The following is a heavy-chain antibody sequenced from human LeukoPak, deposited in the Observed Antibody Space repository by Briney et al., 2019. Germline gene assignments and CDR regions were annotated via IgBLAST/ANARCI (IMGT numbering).Heavy chain of an antibody. V-gene: IGHV4-39*07. CDR3: ARARYDSSGYRFDY. D-gene: IGHD3-22*01. CDR2: IFYTGST. CDR1: SGSISTSNYY. J-gene: IGHJ4*02. Sequence: SETLSLTCTVSSGSISTSNYYWGWVRQPPGKALEWIGNIFYTGSTYYSPSLKSRVTISVDTSKNQFSLKLSSVTAADTAVYYCARARYDSSGYRFDYWGQGTLVTVSS.